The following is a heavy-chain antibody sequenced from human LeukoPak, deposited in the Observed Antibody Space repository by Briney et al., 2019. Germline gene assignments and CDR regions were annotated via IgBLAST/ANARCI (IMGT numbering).Heavy chain of an antibody. Sequence: ASVKVSCKASGYTFTGYYMHWVRQAPGQGLEWMGWISAYNDNTNYAQKLQDRVTMTTDTSTSTAYMELRSLRSDDTAVYYCARGHPEYYYGSGSYYWGQGTLVTVSS. V-gene: IGHV1-18*04. CDR1: GYTFTGYY. CDR2: ISAYNDNT. D-gene: IGHD3-10*01. CDR3: ARGHPEYYYGSGSYY. J-gene: IGHJ4*02.